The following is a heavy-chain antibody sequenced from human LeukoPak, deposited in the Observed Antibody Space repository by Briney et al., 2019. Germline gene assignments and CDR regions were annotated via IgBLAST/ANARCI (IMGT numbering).Heavy chain of an antibody. CDR1: GGSISSSSYY. V-gene: IGHV4-61*05. CDR3: ARTGVLDYLYYFDY. Sequence: SQTLSLTRTVSGGSISSSSYYWGWIRQPPGKGLEWIGYIYYSGSTNYNTSLKGRVTISVDTSKNQFSLKLSSVTAADTAVYYCARTGVLDYLYYFDYWGQGTLVTVSS. CDR2: IYYSGST. J-gene: IGHJ4*02. D-gene: IGHD2-2*03.